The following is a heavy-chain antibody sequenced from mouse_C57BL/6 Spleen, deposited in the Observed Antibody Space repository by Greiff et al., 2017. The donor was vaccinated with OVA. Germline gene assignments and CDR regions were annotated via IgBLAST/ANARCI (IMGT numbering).Heavy chain of an antibody. CDR2: IYPGDGDT. CDR3: ARSGGYDYDDFDY. CDR1: GYAFSSYW. D-gene: IGHD2-4*01. V-gene: IGHV1-80*01. J-gene: IGHJ2*01. Sequence: QVQLQQSGAELVKPGASVKISCKASGYAFSSYWMNWVKQRPGKGLEWIGQIYPGDGDTNYNGKFKGKATLTADKSSSTAYMQLSSLTSEDAAVYVCARSGGYDYDDFDYWGQGTTLTVSS.